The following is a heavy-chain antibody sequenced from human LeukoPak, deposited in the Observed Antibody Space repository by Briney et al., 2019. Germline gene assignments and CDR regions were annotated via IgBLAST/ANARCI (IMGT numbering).Heavy chain of an antibody. D-gene: IGHD4-17*01. CDR3: ARNGATWYFDY. J-gene: IGHJ4*02. CDR2: ISSSSSYI. V-gene: IGHV3-21*01. CDR1: GFTFSSYS. Sequence: GGSLRRSCAASGFTFSSYSMNWVRQAPGKGLEWVSSISSSSSYIYYADSVKGRFTISRDNAKNSLYLQMNSLRAEDTAVYYCARNGATWYFDYWGQGTLVTVSS.